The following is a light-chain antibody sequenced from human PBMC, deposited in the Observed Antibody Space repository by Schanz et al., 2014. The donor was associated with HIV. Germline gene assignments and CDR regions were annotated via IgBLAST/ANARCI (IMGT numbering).Light chain of an antibody. CDR2: EVS. CDR3: SSYTSGSTYV. CDR1: TSDIGTYNY. J-gene: IGLJ1*01. Sequence: QSVLTQPPSASGSPGQSVTISCTRTTSDIGTYNYVSCYQQHPGKAPKLMIYEVSKRPSGVPARFSGSKSGNTASLTVSGLQADDEADYYCSSYTSGSTYVFGTGTKLTVL. V-gene: IGLV2-8*01.